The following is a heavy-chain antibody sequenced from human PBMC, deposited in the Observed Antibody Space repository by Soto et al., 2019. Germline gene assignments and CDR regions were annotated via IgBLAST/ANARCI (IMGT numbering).Heavy chain of an antibody. D-gene: IGHD3-3*01. V-gene: IGHV3-21*01. CDR3: ARDGAFCSVTGCRDYYHYMDF. J-gene: IGHJ6*03. CDR1: GFSFSDYS. CDR2: ISGSTSYT. Sequence: EVQLVESGGGLDKPGGSLRLSCAASGFSFSDYSMNWVRQAPGKGLEWVSSISGSTSYTYYADSLQGRFTVSRDNAEKSLYLQMNSLRSEDTAVYYCARDGAFCSVTGCRDYYHYMDFWGKGTTVTVSS.